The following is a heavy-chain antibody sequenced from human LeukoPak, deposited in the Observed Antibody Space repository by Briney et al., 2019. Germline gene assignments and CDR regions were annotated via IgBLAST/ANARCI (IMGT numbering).Heavy chain of an antibody. Sequence: PSETLSLTCTVSGGSISSSSYYWGWIRQPPGKGLEWIGIIYYSGSTYYNSSLKSRVTISVDTSKNQFSLKVSSVTAADTGVYYCARHRPPRYNWNFDYWGQGTLVTVSS. V-gene: IGHV4-39*01. CDR1: GGSISSSSYY. CDR2: IYYSGST. J-gene: IGHJ4*02. D-gene: IGHD1-20*01. CDR3: ARHRPPRYNWNFDY.